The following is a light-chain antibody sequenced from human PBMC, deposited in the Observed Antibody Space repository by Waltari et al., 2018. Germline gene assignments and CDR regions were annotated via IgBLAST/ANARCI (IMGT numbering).Light chain of an antibody. CDR1: QNLSSRS. Sequence: EIVLTQSPGTLSLSPGERATLSCRASQNLSSRSLAWYHQKRGQAPRLLIYASSTRATGVPDRFSGSGFGTDFTLTISRLEPEDFAVYYCQQYVRSRTFGQGTKVEVK. CDR3: QQYVRSRT. J-gene: IGKJ1*01. V-gene: IGKV3-20*01. CDR2: ASS.